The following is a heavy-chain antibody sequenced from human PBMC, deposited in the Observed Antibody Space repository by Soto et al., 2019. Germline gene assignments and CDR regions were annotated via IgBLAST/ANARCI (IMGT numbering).Heavy chain of an antibody. CDR1: GYTFTSYD. J-gene: IGHJ6*03. CDR3: ARVPSSSNSYYYYYKAV. Sequence: GASVKVSCKASGYTFTSYDINWVRQATGQGLEWMGWMNPNSGNTGYAQKFQGRVTMTRNTSISTAYMELSSLRSEDTAVYYCARVPSSSNSYYYYYKAVCGQGTTLTVAS. D-gene: IGHD7-27*01. CDR2: MNPNSGNT. V-gene: IGHV1-8*01.